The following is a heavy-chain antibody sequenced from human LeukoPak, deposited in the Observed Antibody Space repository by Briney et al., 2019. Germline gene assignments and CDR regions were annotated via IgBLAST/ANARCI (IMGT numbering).Heavy chain of an antibody. CDR2: IYTRGTT. D-gene: IGHD3-3*01. V-gene: IGHV4-61*02. Sequence: SQPLSLTCTVSGGSFSRGSNYWSSIRQQAGNILEWIGRIYTRGTTNYNPSLKSRVTMSVDTSKNQFSLILSSVTAADTAVYYCARGSGVVIRVPHAFDIWGQGTMVTVSS. CDR1: GGSFSRGSNY. J-gene: IGHJ3*02. CDR3: ARGSGVVIRVPHAFDI.